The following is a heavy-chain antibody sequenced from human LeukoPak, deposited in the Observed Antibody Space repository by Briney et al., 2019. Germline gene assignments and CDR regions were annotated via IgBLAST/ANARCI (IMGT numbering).Heavy chain of an antibody. CDR1: GFTFSSNA. CDR3: AKAYGTNGYYQLPIDF. Sequence: GGSLRLSCAASGFTFSSNAMTWVRQAPGKGLECVSAITAGGDTPYYADPVRGRFTTSGDNSRNTLYLQLNNLRAEDTAIYYCAKAYGTNGYYQLPIDFWGQGTLVTVPS. CDR2: ITAGGDTP. D-gene: IGHD3-22*01. V-gene: IGHV3-23*01. J-gene: IGHJ4*02.